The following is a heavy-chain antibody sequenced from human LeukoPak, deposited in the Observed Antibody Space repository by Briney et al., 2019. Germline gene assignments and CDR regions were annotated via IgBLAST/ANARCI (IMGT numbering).Heavy chain of an antibody. J-gene: IGHJ4*02. Sequence: GGSLRLSCAASGFTFDDYAMHWVRQAPGKGLEWVSGISWNSGSIGYADSVKGRFTISRDNAKNSLYLQMNSLRAEDTAVYYCARVRDTAMVLDYWGQGTLVTVSS. V-gene: IGHV3-9*01. CDR3: ARVRDTAMVLDY. CDR1: GFTFDDYA. CDR2: ISWNSGSI. D-gene: IGHD5-18*01.